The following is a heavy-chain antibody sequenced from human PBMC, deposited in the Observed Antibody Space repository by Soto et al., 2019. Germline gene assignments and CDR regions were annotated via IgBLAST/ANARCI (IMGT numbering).Heavy chain of an antibody. CDR1: GRSLGSSSYY. Sequence: TLSLTCTVSGRSLGSSSYYWGWIRQSPGKGLEWIGNIYYSGNTFYNPSLKSRVTISVDTSKNQLYLHLSAVTAADTAIFYCASIAAPGTTHFDFWGQGTLVTVS. D-gene: IGHD6-13*01. CDR3: ASIAAPGTTHFDF. V-gene: IGHV4-39*01. J-gene: IGHJ4*02. CDR2: IYYSGNT.